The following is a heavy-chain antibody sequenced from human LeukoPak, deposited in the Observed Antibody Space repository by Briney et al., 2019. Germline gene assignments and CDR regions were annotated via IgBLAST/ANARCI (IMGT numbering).Heavy chain of an antibody. J-gene: IGHJ4*02. D-gene: IGHD2-21*02. CDR1: GFTFSSYA. Sequence: PGRSLRLSCAASGFTFSSYAMHWVRQAPGKGLEWVAIISYDGGNKRNADSVKGRFTISRDNSKNTLYLQMNSLRAEDTAVYYCAKPLSSLAYCGGDCYFGGYRGQGTLVTVSS. CDR2: ISYDGGNK. CDR3: AKPLSSLAYCGGDCYFGGY. V-gene: IGHV3-30-3*01.